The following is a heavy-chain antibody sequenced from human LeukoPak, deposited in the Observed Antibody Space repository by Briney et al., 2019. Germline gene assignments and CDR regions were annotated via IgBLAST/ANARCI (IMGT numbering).Heavy chain of an antibody. Sequence: ASVKVSCKASGYTFTGYYMHWVRQAPGQGLEWMGWINPNSGGTNYAQKFQGWVTMTRDTSTTTVYMELSSLTFEDTAVYYCARDLDATGWAGAFDIWGQGTMVTVSS. CDR1: GYTFTGYY. CDR2: INPNSGGT. D-gene: IGHD6-19*01. CDR3: ARDLDATGWAGAFDI. V-gene: IGHV1-2*04. J-gene: IGHJ3*02.